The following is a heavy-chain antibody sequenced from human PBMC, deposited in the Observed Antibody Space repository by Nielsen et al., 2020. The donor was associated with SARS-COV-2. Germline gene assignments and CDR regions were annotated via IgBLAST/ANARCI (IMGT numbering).Heavy chain of an antibody. D-gene: IGHD3-22*01. Sequence: SVKVSCKASGGTFSSYAISWVRQAPGQGLEWMGGIIPIFGTANYAQKFQGRVTITADKSTSTAYMELSSLRSEDTAVYYCARERYYYDSSGCYDYWGQGTLVTVSS. J-gene: IGHJ4*02. CDR3: ARERYYYDSSGCYDY. CDR2: IIPIFGTA. V-gene: IGHV1-69*06. CDR1: GGTFSSYA.